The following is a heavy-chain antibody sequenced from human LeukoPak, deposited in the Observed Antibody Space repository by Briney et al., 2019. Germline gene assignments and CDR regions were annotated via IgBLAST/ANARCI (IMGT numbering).Heavy chain of an antibody. Sequence: PGGSLRLSCSASGFTFDDYGMSWVRQAPGKGLEWVSGINWNGGSTGYADSVKGRFTISRDNSKNSLYLQMNSLRAEDTALYYCAKDIDEVGATHFDYWGQGTLVTVSS. V-gene: IGHV3-20*04. CDR2: INWNGGST. CDR1: GFTFDDYG. J-gene: IGHJ4*02. D-gene: IGHD1-26*01. CDR3: AKDIDEVGATHFDY.